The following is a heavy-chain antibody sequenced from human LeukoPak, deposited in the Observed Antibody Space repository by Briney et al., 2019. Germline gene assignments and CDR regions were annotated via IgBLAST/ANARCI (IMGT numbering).Heavy chain of an antibody. J-gene: IGHJ5*02. Sequence: ASVKVSCKASGYTFTGYYMHWVRQAPGQGLEWMGWIKPNSDGTNYAQKFQGRVTMTRDTSISAAYMELSRLRSDDTAVYYCARDTKQLVSLSFDPWGQGTLVTVSS. D-gene: IGHD6-6*01. V-gene: IGHV1-2*02. CDR1: GYTFTGYY. CDR3: ARDTKQLVSLSFDP. CDR2: IKPNSDGT.